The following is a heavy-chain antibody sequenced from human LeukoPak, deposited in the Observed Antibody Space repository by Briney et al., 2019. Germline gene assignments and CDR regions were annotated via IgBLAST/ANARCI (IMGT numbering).Heavy chain of an antibody. D-gene: IGHD6-6*01. CDR3: ARDGQYSSSAGDFDY. CDR2: ISGRGSST. J-gene: IGHJ4*02. V-gene: IGHV3-23*01. Sequence: GGSLRLSCAASGFTFSSYAMTWVRQAPGKGLEWVSGISGRGSSTYYADSVKGRFTISRDNSKNTLYLQMNSLRAEDTAIYYCARDGQYSSSAGDFDYWGQGTLVTVSS. CDR1: GFTFSSYA.